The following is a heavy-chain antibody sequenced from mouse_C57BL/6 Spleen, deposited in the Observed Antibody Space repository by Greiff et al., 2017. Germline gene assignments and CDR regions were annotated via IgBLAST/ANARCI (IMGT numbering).Heavy chain of an antibody. J-gene: IGHJ4*01. V-gene: IGHV1-69*01. Sequence: QVHVKQPGAELVMPGASVKLSCKASGYTFTSYWMHWVKQRPGQGLEWIGEIDPSDSYTNYNQKFKGKSTLTVDKSSSTAYMQLSSLTSEYSAVYYWARSIYYGYDGGYAMDYWGQGTSVTVSA. CDR2: IDPSDSYT. CDR3: ARSIYYGYDGGYAMDY. D-gene: IGHD2-2*01. CDR1: GYTFTSYW.